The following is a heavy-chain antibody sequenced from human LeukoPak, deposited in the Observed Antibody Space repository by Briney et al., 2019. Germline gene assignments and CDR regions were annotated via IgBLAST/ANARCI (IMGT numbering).Heavy chain of an antibody. V-gene: IGHV3-74*01. CDR3: ATATTPTISRHYFDS. D-gene: IGHD5-24*01. CDR2: INSDGSST. J-gene: IGHJ4*02. Sequence: GGSLRLSCAASGFTFSSYWMHWVRQAPGKGLVWVSRINSDGSSTNYADSVKGRFTISRDNSRNTLYLQMNSLRAEDTAVYYCATATTPTISRHYFDSWGQGTLVTVSS. CDR1: GFTFSSYW.